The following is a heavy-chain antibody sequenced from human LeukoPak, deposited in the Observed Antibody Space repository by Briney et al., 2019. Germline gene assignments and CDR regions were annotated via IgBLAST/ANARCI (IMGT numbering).Heavy chain of an antibody. D-gene: IGHD6-13*01. Sequence: PGGSLRLSCAASGFTFSDYYMSWIRQAPGKGLEWVSYISSSGSTIYYADSVKGRFTISRDNAKNSLYLQMNSLRAEDTAVYYCARYRNIIAAAAYFDYWGQGTLVAVSS. CDR2: ISSSGSTI. V-gene: IGHV3-11*04. J-gene: IGHJ4*02. CDR3: ARYRNIIAAAAYFDY. CDR1: GFTFSDYY.